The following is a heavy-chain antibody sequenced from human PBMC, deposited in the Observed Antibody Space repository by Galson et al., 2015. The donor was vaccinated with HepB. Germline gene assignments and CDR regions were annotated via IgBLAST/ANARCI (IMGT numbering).Heavy chain of an antibody. CDR2: IGSSGTI. J-gene: IGHJ4*02. D-gene: IGHD1-1*01. V-gene: IGHV3-23*01. Sequence: SLRLSCAASGFTFSNNAMAWVRQAPGKGLEWVSGIGSSGTIYYTDSVKGRFTISRDNSKNTVYLQMDSLSAEDTAQYYCAVNMRRGTSDYWGQGTLVTVSS. CDR3: AVNMRRGTSDY. CDR1: GFTFSNNA.